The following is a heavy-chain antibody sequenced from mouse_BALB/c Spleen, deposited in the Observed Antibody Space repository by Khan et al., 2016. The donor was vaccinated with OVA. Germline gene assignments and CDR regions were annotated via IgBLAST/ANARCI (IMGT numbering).Heavy chain of an antibody. CDR3: ARSGHLGLRGGFAY. CDR2: INPSNDYT. J-gene: IGHJ3*01. CDR1: GYTFTTYT. Sequence: QVRLQQSGAELARPGASVKMSCKTSGYTFTTYTLHWVKQRPGRSLEWIGYINPSNDYTNYNQKFKDKSTLTADKSYSTAYMQLSSLTSEDSAVYYCARSGHLGLRGGFAYWGQGTLVTVSA. D-gene: IGHD3-2*01. V-gene: IGHV1-4*01.